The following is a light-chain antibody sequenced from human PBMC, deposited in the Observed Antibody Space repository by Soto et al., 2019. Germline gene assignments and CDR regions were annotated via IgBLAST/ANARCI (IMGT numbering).Light chain of an antibody. Sequence: QSVLTQLPSASGTPGQRVTISCSGSSSNIGSNTVNWYQQLPGTAPKLLIYSNNQRPSGVPDRFSGSKSGTSASLAISGLQSEDEADYYCAAWDDSLNALVFGGGTKVTVL. CDR2: SNN. CDR3: AAWDDSLNALV. J-gene: IGLJ2*01. V-gene: IGLV1-44*01. CDR1: SSNIGSNT.